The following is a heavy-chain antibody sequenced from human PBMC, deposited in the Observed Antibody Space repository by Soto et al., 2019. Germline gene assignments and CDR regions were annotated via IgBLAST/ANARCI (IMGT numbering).Heavy chain of an antibody. CDR3: ARGRRYCSSTSCYLAYYYYYYGMDF. D-gene: IGHD2-2*01. V-gene: IGHV4-34*01. J-gene: IGHJ6*02. CDR2: INHSGST. Sequence: SETLSLTCAVYGGSFSGYYWSWIRQPPGKGLEWIGEINHSGSTNYNPSLKSRVTISVDTSKNQFSLKLSSVTAADTAVYYCARGRRYCSSTSCYLAYYYYYYGMDFWGQGTTVTVSS. CDR1: GGSFSGYY.